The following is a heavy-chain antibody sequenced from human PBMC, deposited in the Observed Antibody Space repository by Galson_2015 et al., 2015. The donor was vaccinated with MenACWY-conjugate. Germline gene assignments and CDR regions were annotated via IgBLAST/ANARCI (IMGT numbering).Heavy chain of an antibody. V-gene: IGHV4-61*07. CDR3: ARRATTGWFDP. J-gene: IGHJ5*02. CDR2: GAT. Sequence: GATNYNPSLQSRVIISADASKGQISLNLASVSAADTAVYYCARRATTGWFDPWGQGTQVTVSS. D-gene: IGHD4-17*01.